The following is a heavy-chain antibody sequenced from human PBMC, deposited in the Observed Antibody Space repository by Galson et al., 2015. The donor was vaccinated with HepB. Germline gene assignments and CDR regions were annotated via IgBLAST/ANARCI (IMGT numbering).Heavy chain of an antibody. V-gene: IGHV3-33*06. J-gene: IGHJ4*02. Sequence: SLRLSCAASGFTFSSYGMHWVRQAPGKGLEWVAIIWFDGSNKYYADSVKGRFTISRDNSKNTLYLQMNSLRVDDTAVYCCAKAWLQFSLPTMYFDYWGQGTLVTVSS. D-gene: IGHD5-24*01. CDR1: GFTFSSYG. CDR2: IWFDGSNK. CDR3: AKAWLQFSLPTMYFDY.